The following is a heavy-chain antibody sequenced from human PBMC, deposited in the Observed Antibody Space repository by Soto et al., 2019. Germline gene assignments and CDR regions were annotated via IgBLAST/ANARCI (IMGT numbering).Heavy chain of an antibody. V-gene: IGHV3-30-3*01. CDR1: GFTFSDYA. D-gene: IGHD3-16*01. J-gene: IGHJ4*01. CDR3: ARDGGFSYGFDYYFDY. CDR2: ISYDGYNS. Sequence: GGSLRLSCVASGFTFSDYAVHWVRLAPSKGLEWVAMISYDGYNSYSADSVKGRFTISRDNSKNTLFLQMDSLRPDDTAIYYCARDGGFSYGFDYYFDYWGQGTLATVSS.